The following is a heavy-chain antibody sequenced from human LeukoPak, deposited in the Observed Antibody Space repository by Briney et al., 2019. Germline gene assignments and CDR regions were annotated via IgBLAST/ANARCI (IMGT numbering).Heavy chain of an antibody. D-gene: IGHD6-13*01. J-gene: IGHJ5*02. V-gene: IGHV3-23*01. CDR3: AKVGSSSWYSRINNWFDP. Sequence: LSGGSLRLSCAASGFTFSSYAMSWVRQAPGKGLEWVSAMRGSGGSTYYADSVKGRFTISRDNSKNTLDLQMNSLRAEDTAVYYCAKVGSSSWYSRINNWFDPWGQGTLVTVSS. CDR1: GFTFSSYA. CDR2: MRGSGGST.